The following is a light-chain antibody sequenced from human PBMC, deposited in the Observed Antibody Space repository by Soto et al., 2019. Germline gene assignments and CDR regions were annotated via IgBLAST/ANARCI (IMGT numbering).Light chain of an antibody. V-gene: IGKV3-11*01. CDR2: DAS. CDR1: QSIRNY. Sequence: EILLTQYPATLSLSPGETATLSCRASQSIRNYLAWYKHKPGQAPRLLIFDASNRATGIPARLSGSGSGTEFTLTISGMEPEDFAIYYCQKRGTWPQFGQGTRLEIK. J-gene: IGKJ5*01. CDR3: QKRGTWPQ.